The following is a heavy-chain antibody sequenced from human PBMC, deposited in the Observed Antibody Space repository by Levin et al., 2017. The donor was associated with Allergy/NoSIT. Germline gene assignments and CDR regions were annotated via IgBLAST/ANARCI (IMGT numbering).Heavy chain of an antibody. J-gene: IGHJ4*02. CDR2: ISGSGGST. V-gene: IGHV3-23*01. Sequence: GGSLRLSCAASGFTFSSYAMSWVRQAPGKGLEWVSAISGSGGSTYYADSVKGRFTISRDNSKNTLYLQMNSLRAEDTAVYYCAKGALLYSSRVVAAAGTCDYWGQGTLVTVSS. D-gene: IGHD6-13*01. CDR1: GFTFSSYA. CDR3: AKGALLYSSRVVAAAGTCDY.